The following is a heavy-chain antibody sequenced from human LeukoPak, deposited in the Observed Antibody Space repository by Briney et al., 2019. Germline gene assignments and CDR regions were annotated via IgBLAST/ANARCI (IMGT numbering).Heavy chain of an antibody. CDR3: ARDQSWRYCSGGSCSWRFDY. Sequence: ASVRVSSTGSGYTFTTDGIRGVRQAPGEGGERMGWISAYNGNTNYAQKLQGRDTMTTDTSTSTAYMELRRLRSDDTAVYYCARDQSWRYCSGGSCSWRFDYWGQGTLVTVSS. CDR1: GYTFTTDG. V-gene: IGHV1-18*04. D-gene: IGHD2-15*01. J-gene: IGHJ4*02. CDR2: ISAYNGNT.